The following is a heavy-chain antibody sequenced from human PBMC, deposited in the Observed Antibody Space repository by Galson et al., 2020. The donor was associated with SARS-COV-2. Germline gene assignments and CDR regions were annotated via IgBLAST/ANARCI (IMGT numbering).Heavy chain of an antibody. CDR1: EFTFSSYA. Sequence: GGSLRLSCAASEFTFSSYAMHWVRQAPGKGLEWVAVLSYDGSNKYYADSVKGRFTISRDNSKNTLYLQMNSLRAEDTAVYYCASFGYCTNGVCYTTDAFDIWGQGTMVTVSS. CDR2: LSYDGSNK. CDR3: ASFGYCTNGVCYTTDAFDI. J-gene: IGHJ3*02. D-gene: IGHD2-8*01. V-gene: IGHV3-30*04.